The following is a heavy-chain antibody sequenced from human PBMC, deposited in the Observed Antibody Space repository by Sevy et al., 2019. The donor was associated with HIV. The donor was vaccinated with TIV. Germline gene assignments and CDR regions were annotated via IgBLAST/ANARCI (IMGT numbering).Heavy chain of an antibody. CDR1: GDSVTTNTYF. CDR3: AMETKGYQVLMQWFDS. CDR2: MSNSGST. D-gene: IGHD2-2*01. V-gene: IGHV4-39*01. Sequence: SETLSLTCTVSGDSVTTNTYFWGWIRQPPGKGLEWLGSMSNSGSTYYNPSLKSRVTISIDTSKNQFSLRLTSVTAADTAVYYCAMETKGYQVLMQWFDSWGPGTLVTVSS. J-gene: IGHJ5*01.